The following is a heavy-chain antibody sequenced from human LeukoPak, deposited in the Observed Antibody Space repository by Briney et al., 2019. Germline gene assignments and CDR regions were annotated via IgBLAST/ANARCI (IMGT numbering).Heavy chain of an antibody. D-gene: IGHD6-13*01. Sequence: ASVKVSCKVSGYTLTELSMHWVRQAPGKGLEWMGGFDPEDGETIYAQKFQGRVTMTEDTSTDTAYMELSSLRSEDTALYYCARGRLQLVHFDYWGQGTLVTVSS. CDR2: FDPEDGET. J-gene: IGHJ4*02. V-gene: IGHV1-24*01. CDR1: GYTLTELS. CDR3: ARGRLQLVHFDY.